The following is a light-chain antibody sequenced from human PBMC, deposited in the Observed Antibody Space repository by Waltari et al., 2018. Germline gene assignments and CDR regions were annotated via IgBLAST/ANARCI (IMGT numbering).Light chain of an antibody. J-gene: IGLJ3*02. V-gene: IGLV1-44*01. CDR3: VAWDDSLNGLWV. CDR1: SSNIGAHS. Sequence: QSVLTQPPSASGTPGQRVTLSCSGSSSNIGAHSVNWYQLHPGTARKLLIYSNNKRPSGVPDRFPGSKSGTSASLASSGLQSEDEADYYCVAWDDSLNGLWVLGGGTKLTVL. CDR2: SNN.